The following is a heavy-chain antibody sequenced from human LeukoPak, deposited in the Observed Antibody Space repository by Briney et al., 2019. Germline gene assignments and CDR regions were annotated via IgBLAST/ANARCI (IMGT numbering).Heavy chain of an antibody. CDR1: DYSMSSTFS. J-gene: IGHJ4*02. CDR3: ARDRDLRWFYY. V-gene: IGHV4-38-2*02. CDR2: IYDGGST. D-gene: IGHD2-21*01. Sequence: SETLSLTCTVSDYSMSSTFSWGWIRQPPGKGLEWIGSIYDGGSTYYNPSLKSRVTMSVDTSKNQFSLKLNSVTAADTAVYYCARDRDLRWFYYWGQGTLVTVSS.